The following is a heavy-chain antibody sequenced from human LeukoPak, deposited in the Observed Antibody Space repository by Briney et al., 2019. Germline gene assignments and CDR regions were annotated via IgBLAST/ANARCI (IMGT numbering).Heavy chain of an antibody. CDR2: ISWNSGSI. D-gene: IGHD3-10*01. Sequence: PGGSLRLSCAASGFAFDDYAMHWVQQAPGKGLEWVSGISWNSGSIGYADSVKGRFTISRDNVKNSLYLQMNSLRAEDTALYYCAKVLNYSGSGPLDYWGQGTLVTVSS. CDR1: GFAFDDYA. V-gene: IGHV3-9*01. CDR3: AKVLNYSGSGPLDY. J-gene: IGHJ4*02.